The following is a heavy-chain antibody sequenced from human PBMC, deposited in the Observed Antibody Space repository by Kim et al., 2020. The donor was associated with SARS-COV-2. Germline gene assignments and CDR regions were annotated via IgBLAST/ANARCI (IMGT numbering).Heavy chain of an antibody. D-gene: IGHD2-8*01. V-gene: IGHV3-23*01. J-gene: IGHJ4*02. Sequence: DSVRGRFTVSREDSRNTVYLQMDSLRVEDTAVYFCAKDNKDGHFTNAAFDYWGQGTLVTVSS. CDR3: AKDNKDGHFTNAAFDY.